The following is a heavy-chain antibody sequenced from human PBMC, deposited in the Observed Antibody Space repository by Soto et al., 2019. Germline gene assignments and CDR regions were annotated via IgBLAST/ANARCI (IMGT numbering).Heavy chain of an antibody. CDR2: IKLDGSEK. V-gene: IGHV3-7*01. Sequence: GGSLRLSCAASGFTFSGYWMSWVRQAPGKGLEWVANIKLDGSEKYYVDSVKGRFTISRDNAKNSLNLQMNSLRAEDTAVYYCARVLPYYFDYWGQGTLVTVSS. CDR3: ARVLPYYFDY. CDR1: GFTFSGYW. J-gene: IGHJ4*02.